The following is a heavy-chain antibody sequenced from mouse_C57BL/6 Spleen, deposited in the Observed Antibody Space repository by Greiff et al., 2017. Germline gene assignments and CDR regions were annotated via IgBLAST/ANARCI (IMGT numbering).Heavy chain of an antibody. V-gene: IGHV14-2*01. Sequence: VQLQQSGPELVKPGASVKLSCTASGFNINDYYMHWVKQRTDKGLEWIGRIDPDDGATKYAPKFQGKATVTADPSSNTAYRQLISLTSEDTAVYYCSIYSSNYDDYFDYWGQGTTLTVSS. CDR2: IDPDDGAT. CDR1: GFNINDYY. D-gene: IGHD2-5*01. CDR3: SIYSSNYDDYFDY. J-gene: IGHJ2*01.